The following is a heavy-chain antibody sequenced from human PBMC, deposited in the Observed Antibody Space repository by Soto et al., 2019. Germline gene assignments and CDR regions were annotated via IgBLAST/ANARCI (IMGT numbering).Heavy chain of an antibody. V-gene: IGHV1-8*01. CDR2: MNPNTGNS. D-gene: IGHD1-1*01. CDR1: GYTFTSYD. J-gene: IGHJ4*02. Sequence: ASVKVSCKAFGYTFTSYDIYWVRQATGQGLEWMGWMNPNTGNSAYAQKFQGRVTVTSDTSINTVHMELSSLRSEDTAVYYCARRAETNGWNGFGADKYYFDFWGQGALVTVSS. CDR3: ARRAETNGWNGFGADKYYFDF.